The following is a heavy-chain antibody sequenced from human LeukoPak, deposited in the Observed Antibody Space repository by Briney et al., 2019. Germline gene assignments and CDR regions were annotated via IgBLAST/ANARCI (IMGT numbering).Heavy chain of an antibody. CDR3: ARDGVRAAAYNY. Sequence: ASVEVSCKASGYTFTGYYMHWVRRAPGQGLEWMGWINPNSGGTNYAQKFRGRVTMTRDTSISTAYMELSRLRSDDTAVYYCARDGVRAAAYNYWGQGTLVTVSS. J-gene: IGHJ4*02. V-gene: IGHV1-2*02. D-gene: IGHD6-13*01. CDR1: GYTFTGYY. CDR2: INPNSGGT.